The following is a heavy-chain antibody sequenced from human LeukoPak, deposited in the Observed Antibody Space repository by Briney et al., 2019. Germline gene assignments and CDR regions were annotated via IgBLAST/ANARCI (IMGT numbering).Heavy chain of an antibody. J-gene: IGHJ5*02. CDR2: IHQSGST. Sequence: SETLSLTCTVSGYSISSGYYWGWIRQPPGKGLEWIGSIHQSGSTYYTPSLKSRVTLSVDTSKNQFSLKLSSVTAADTAVYYCARAYCGSSSCYTKGWFDPWAREPWSPSPQ. D-gene: IGHD2-2*02. V-gene: IGHV4-38-2*02. CDR1: GYSISSGYY. CDR3: ARAYCGSSSCYTKGWFDP.